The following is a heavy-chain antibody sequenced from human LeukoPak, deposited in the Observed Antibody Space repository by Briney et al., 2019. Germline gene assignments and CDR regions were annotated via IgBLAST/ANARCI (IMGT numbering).Heavy chain of an antibody. J-gene: IGHJ4*02. D-gene: IGHD1-1*01. V-gene: IGHV4-39*01. Sequence: SETLSLTCTVSGGSIRSSTYHWGWIRQPPEKGLEWIGTIYYGGSTYYNPSLKSRVTISIDTSNNQFSLKLSSVTAADTALYYCARHDNAATGNFEYWGQGTLVTVSS. CDR1: GGSIRSSTYH. CDR3: ARHDNAATGNFEY. CDR2: IYYGGST.